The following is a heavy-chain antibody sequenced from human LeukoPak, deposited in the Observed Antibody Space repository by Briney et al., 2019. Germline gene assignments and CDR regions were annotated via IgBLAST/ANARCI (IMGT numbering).Heavy chain of an antibody. CDR3: ARDNKRFSCDY. J-gene: IGHJ4*02. V-gene: IGHV3-30*03. Sequence: GGSLRLSCAASGFTFRSYGMHWVRQAPGKGLEWVALISDDGSNIYYADSVKGRFTISRDSSKNTLSLQMSSLRVEDTAVYYCARDNKRFSCDYWGQGTLVTVSS. CDR1: GFTFRSYG. D-gene: IGHD2/OR15-2a*01. CDR2: ISDDGSNI.